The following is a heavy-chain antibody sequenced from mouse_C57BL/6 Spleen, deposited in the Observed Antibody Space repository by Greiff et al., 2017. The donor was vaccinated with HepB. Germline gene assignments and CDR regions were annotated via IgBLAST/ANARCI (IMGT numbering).Heavy chain of an antibody. Sequence: QVQLKESGAELVRPGASVTLSCKASGYTFTDYEMHWVKQTPVHGLEWIGAIDPETGGTAYNQKFKGKAILTADKSSSTAYMELRSLTSEDSAVYYCTRGGNWYFDVWGTGTTVTVSS. V-gene: IGHV1-15*01. CDR2: IDPETGGT. CDR3: TRGGNWYFDV. J-gene: IGHJ1*03. CDR1: GYTFTDYE.